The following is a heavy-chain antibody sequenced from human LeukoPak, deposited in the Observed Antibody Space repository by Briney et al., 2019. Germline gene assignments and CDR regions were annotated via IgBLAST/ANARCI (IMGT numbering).Heavy chain of an antibody. CDR2: ISWNSGSI. D-gene: IGHD5-24*01. CDR3: AKGGGATNYYYMDV. V-gene: IGHV3-9*03. J-gene: IGHJ6*03. CDR1: GFTFSSYA. Sequence: PGGSLRLSCAASGFTFSSYAMSWVRRAPGKGLEWVLGISWNSGSIGYADSVKGRFTISRDNAKNSLYLQMNSLRAEDMALYYCAKGGGATNYYYMDVWGKGTTVTVSS.